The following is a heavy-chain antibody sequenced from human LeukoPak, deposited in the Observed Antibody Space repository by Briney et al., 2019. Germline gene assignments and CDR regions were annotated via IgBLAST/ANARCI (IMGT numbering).Heavy chain of an antibody. D-gene: IGHD1-26*01. CDR2: IYTSGST. CDR1: GGSISSGSYY. CDR3: ARDVLGGYYYYYYMDV. Sequence: SETLSLTCTVSGGSISSGSYYWSWLRQPAGKGLEWIGRIYTSGSTHYNHSLKSRVTISVDTSKNQFSLKLSSVTAADTAVYYCARDVLGGYYYYYYMDVWGKGTTVTVSS. J-gene: IGHJ6*03. V-gene: IGHV4-61*02.